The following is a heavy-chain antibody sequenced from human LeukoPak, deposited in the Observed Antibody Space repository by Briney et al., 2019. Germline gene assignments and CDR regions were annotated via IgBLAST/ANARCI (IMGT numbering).Heavy chain of an antibody. CDR3: AKGKDDSSGWYFFY. CDR1: GFTFSSYS. J-gene: IGHJ4*02. CDR2: ISGSGGST. V-gene: IGHV3-23*01. Sequence: GGSLRLSCAASGFTFSSYSMNWVRQAPGKGLEWVSAISGSGGSTYYADSVKGRFTISRDNSKNTLYLQMSSLGADDTAVYYCAKGKDDSSGWYFFYWGQGTLVTVSS. D-gene: IGHD6-25*01.